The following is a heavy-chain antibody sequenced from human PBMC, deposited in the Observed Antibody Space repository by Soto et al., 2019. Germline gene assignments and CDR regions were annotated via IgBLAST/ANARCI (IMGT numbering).Heavy chain of an antibody. D-gene: IGHD6-13*01. CDR2: IYYSGST. CDR3: ARDPSSSWYVGGWFDP. J-gene: IGHJ5*02. CDR1: GGSISSGDYY. V-gene: IGHV4-30-4*01. Sequence: SGTLSLTCTVSGGSISSGDYYWSWIRQPPGKGLEWIGYIYYSGSTYYNPSLKSRVTISVDTSKNQFSLKLSSVTAADTAVYYCARDPSSSWYVGGWFDPWGQGTLVTVS.